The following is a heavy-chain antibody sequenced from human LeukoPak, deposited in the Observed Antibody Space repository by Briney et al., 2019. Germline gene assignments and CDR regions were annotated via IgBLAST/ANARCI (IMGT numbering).Heavy chain of an antibody. CDR1: GFTFSSYG. Sequence: PGRSLRLSCAASGFTFSSYGMHWVRQAPGKGLEWVAVISYDGSNKYYADSVKGRFTISRDNSKNTLYLQMNSLRAEDTAVYYCAKDRHPATYYFDYWGQGTLVTVSS. V-gene: IGHV3-30*18. J-gene: IGHJ4*02. CDR2: ISYDGSNK. CDR3: AKDRHPATYYFDY.